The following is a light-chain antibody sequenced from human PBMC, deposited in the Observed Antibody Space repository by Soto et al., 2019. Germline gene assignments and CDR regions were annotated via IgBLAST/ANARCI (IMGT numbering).Light chain of an antibody. J-gene: IGLJ2*01. V-gene: IGLV3-1*01. Sequence: SYELTQPPSVSVSPGQTASITCSGDKLGHKYVSWYQQKPGQSPILVIYQDSKRPSGIPERVSGSNSGSTATLTISETQAMDEADYYCQTWASSIVVFGGGTKVPVL. CDR2: QDS. CDR1: KLGHKY. CDR3: QTWASSIVV.